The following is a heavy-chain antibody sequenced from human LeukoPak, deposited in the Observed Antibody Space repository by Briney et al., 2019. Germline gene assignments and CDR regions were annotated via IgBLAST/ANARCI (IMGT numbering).Heavy chain of an antibody. V-gene: IGHV3-21*01. Sequence: PGGSLRLSCAASGFSFSSYTMNWVRQAPGKGLEWVSSISSSSTYIFYADSMKGRFTISRDNAKNSLYPQMNSLRAEDTAVYYCARVKELYRDYWGQGTLVTVSS. CDR2: ISSSSTYI. D-gene: IGHD1-26*01. CDR3: ARVKELYRDY. CDR1: GFSFSSYT. J-gene: IGHJ4*02.